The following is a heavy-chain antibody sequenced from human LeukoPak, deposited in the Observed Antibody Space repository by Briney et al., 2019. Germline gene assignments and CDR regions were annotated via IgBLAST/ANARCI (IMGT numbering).Heavy chain of an antibody. Sequence: PSETLSLTCTVSSGSIQSTSYHWGWIRQPPGKGLEWIGNTYYSGSIYYNPSLKSRVLISVDTSKNHISLYQCSVTSADTAVYYCARQSSGIDYWGQGTLVTVSS. V-gene: IGHV4-39*01. CDR3: ARQSSGIDY. J-gene: IGHJ4*02. CDR1: SGSIQSTSYH. CDR2: TYYSGSI. D-gene: IGHD6-19*01.